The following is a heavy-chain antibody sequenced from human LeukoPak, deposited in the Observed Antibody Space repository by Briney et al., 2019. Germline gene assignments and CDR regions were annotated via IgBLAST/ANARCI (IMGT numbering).Heavy chain of an antibody. CDR2: IYYSGST. Sequence: SETLSLTCTVSGGSISSYYWSWIRQPPGKGLEWIGYIYYSGSTNYNPSLKSRVTISVDTSKNQFSLKLSSVTAADTAVYYCARHAIDSSGYFYRDYWGQGTLVTVPS. CDR3: ARHAIDSSGYFYRDY. V-gene: IGHV4-59*08. J-gene: IGHJ4*02. CDR1: GGSISSYY. D-gene: IGHD3-22*01.